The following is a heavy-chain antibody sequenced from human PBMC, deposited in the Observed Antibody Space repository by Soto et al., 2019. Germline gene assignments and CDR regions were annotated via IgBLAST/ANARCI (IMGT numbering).Heavy chain of an antibody. V-gene: IGHV3-23*04. J-gene: IGHJ5*02. D-gene: IGHD1-26*01. CDR1: GFIFGDHV. Sequence: EVQLVESGGRLVQRGGSLRLSCSGSGFIFGDHVMDWVRQAPGKGLEWVAGISGSGNSPFFRDSVKGRFTLSRDNSKNTVYLEMNNLRDEDSAMYFCARGTHSYSGSHELDAWGPGTLVTVSS. CDR2: ISGSGNSP. CDR3: ARGTHSYSGSHELDA.